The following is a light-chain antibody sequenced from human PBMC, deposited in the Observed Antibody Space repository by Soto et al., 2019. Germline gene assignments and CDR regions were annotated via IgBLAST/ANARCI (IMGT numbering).Light chain of an antibody. CDR1: QSVYSD. V-gene: IGKV3-20*01. CDR3: QQYGSSPT. Sequence: EIVLTQSPGTLSLSPGERATLSCRASQSVYSDLAWYQQKPGQAPRLLIYGASSRATGIPDRFRGSGSGTDFTLTISRLEPEDFAVYSCQQYGSSPTFGQGTKVDIK. J-gene: IGKJ1*01. CDR2: GAS.